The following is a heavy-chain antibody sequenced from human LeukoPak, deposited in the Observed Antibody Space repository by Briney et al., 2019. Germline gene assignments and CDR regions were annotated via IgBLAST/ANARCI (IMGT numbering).Heavy chain of an antibody. J-gene: IGHJ3*02. D-gene: IGHD1-26*01. CDR3: ARDLGGSYYGAFDI. CDR1: GFTFSSYW. CDR2: INSDGSST. Sequence: PGGSLRLSCAASGFTFSSYWMHWVRQAPGKGLVWVSRINSDGSSTTYADSVKGRFTISRDNTKNSLYLQMNSLRAEDTAVYYCARDLGGSYYGAFDIWGQGTMVTVSS. V-gene: IGHV3-74*01.